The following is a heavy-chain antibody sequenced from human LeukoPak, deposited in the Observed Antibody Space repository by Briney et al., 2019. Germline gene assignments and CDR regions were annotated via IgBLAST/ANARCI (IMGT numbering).Heavy chain of an antibody. V-gene: IGHV4-34*01. Sequence: GSLRLSCTASGFTFGDYAMSWFRQPPGKGLEWIGEINHSGSTNYNPSLKSRVTISVDTSKNQFSLKLSSVTAADTAVYYCARCLYDFWSGYPFDYWGQGTLVTVSS. D-gene: IGHD3-3*01. CDR3: ARCLYDFWSGYPFDY. J-gene: IGHJ4*02. CDR2: INHSGST. CDR1: GFTFGDYA.